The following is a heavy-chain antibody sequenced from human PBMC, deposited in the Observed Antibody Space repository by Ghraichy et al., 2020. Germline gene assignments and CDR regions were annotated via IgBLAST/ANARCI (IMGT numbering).Heavy chain of an antibody. V-gene: IGHV1-69*13. CDR2: IIPIFGTA. Sequence: SVKVSCKASGGTFSSYAISWVRQAPGQGLEWMGGIIPIFGTANYAQKFQGRVTITADESTSTAYMELSSLRSEDTAVYYCAREMGARDIVVVPAAAPDYYGMDVWGQGTTVTVSS. CDR1: GGTFSSYA. J-gene: IGHJ6*02. D-gene: IGHD2-2*01. CDR3: AREMGARDIVVVPAAAPDYYGMDV.